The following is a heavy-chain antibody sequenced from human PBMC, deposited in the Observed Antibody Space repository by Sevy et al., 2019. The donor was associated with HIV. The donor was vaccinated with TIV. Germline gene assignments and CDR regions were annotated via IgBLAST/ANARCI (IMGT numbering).Heavy chain of an antibody. D-gene: IGHD6-13*01. CDR1: GFTFRNFG. V-gene: IGHV3-30*02. CDR2: IRYDGSDK. CDR3: AKDLAGPGRRYFDY. Sequence: GGSLRLSCTASGFTFRNFGMHWVRQVPGKGLQWVTFIRYDGSDKYYAASVKGRFTISRDDSKNTLYLQMDSLRAEDTAMYYCAKDLAGPGRRYFDYWGQRTLVTVSS. J-gene: IGHJ4*02.